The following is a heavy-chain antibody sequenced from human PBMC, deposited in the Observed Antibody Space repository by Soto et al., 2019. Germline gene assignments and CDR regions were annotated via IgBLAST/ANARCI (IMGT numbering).Heavy chain of an antibody. Sequence: GASVKVSCKASGYTFPSNGISGVRQAPGQGLEWMGWISAYNGNTNYAQKLQGRVTMTTDTSTSTAYMELRSLRSDDTAVYYCARGRDSPTWFDPWGQGTLVTVSS. CDR1: GYTFPSNG. D-gene: IGHD2-15*01. CDR3: ARGRDSPTWFDP. CDR2: ISAYNGNT. V-gene: IGHV1-18*01. J-gene: IGHJ5*02.